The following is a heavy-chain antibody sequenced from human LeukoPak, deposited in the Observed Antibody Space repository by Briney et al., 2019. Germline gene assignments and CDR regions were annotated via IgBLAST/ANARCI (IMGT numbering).Heavy chain of an antibody. V-gene: IGHV3-23*01. Sequence: GGSLRLSCAASGFTFSSYAMSWVRQAPGKGLEWVPAISGSGGSTYYADSVKGRFTISRDNSKNTLYLQMNSLRAEDTAVYYCAKGREANLYYFDYWGQGTLVTVSS. D-gene: IGHD4/OR15-4a*01. CDR2: ISGSGGST. CDR1: GFTFSSYA. CDR3: AKGREANLYYFDY. J-gene: IGHJ4*02.